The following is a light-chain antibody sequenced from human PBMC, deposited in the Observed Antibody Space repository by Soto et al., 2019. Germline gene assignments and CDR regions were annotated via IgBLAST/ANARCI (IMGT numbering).Light chain of an antibody. V-gene: IGKV3-20*01. CDR3: QQYSSSWYT. CDR1: QSVSINS. CDR2: GAS. Sequence: EVVLTQSPDTLPLSPGERATLSCRASQSVSINSLVWYQQKPGQAPRLLIYGASNRATGIPDRFSASGSGTDVTLTISRLEPEDFAMYYCQQYSSSWYTFGQGTKVEVK. J-gene: IGKJ2*01.